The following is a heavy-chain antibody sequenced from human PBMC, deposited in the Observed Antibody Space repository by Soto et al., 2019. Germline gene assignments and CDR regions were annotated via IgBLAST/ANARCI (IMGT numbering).Heavy chain of an antibody. CDR1: GYTFTSYA. CDR2: INAGNGNT. Sequence: QVQLVQSGAEVKKPGASVKVSCKASGYTFTSYAMHWVRQAPGQRLEWMGWINAGNGNTKYSRKFQGRVTITRDTSASTAYMELSSLRSEDTAVYYCARMYDSSGYDTWGQGTLVTVSS. D-gene: IGHD3-22*01. V-gene: IGHV1-3*01. J-gene: IGHJ5*02. CDR3: ARMYDSSGYDT.